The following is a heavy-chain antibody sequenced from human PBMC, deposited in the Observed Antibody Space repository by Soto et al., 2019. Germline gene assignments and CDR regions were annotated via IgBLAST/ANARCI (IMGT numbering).Heavy chain of an antibody. CDR1: GYTFTSYY. V-gene: IGHV1-46*03. CDR3: AIGLDYYFFWSGPNFDY. D-gene: IGHD3-3*01. Sequence: GASVKVSCKASGYTFTSYYMHWVRQAPGQGLEWMGIINPSGGSTSYAQKIQGRVTMTRDTSTSTVYMELSSLRSEDKDVKYCAIGLDYYFFWSGPNFDYWGQGTLVTVSS. CDR2: INPSGGST. J-gene: IGHJ4*02.